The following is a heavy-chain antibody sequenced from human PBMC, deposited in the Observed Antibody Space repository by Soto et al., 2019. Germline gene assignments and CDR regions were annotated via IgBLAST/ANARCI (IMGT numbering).Heavy chain of an antibody. CDR1: GFTFSNYA. CDR2: ISSNGVGT. J-gene: IGHJ6*03. CDR3: ARREQSDYYYMDV. D-gene: IGHD6-19*01. V-gene: IGHV3-64*01. Sequence: PGGSLRLSCAASGFTFSNYAMDWVRQAPGKVLEYVSGISSNGVGTYYANSVKDRFTISRDNSKNTLYLQMGSLRAEGMAVYYCARREQSDYYYMDVWGKGTSVTVSS.